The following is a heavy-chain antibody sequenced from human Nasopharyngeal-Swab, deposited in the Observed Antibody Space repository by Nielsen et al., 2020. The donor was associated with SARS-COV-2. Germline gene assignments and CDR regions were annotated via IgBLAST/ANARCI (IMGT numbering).Heavy chain of an antibody. Sequence: LETLSLTCTVSGGSISSYYWSWIRQPPGKGLEWIGYIYYSGSTNYNPSLKSRVTMSVDTSKNQFSLKLSSVTAADTAVYYCARARAGYRGFDYWGQGTLVTVSS. CDR1: GGSISSYY. D-gene: IGHD3-9*01. CDR2: IYYSGST. CDR3: ARARAGYRGFDY. J-gene: IGHJ4*02. V-gene: IGHV4-59*01.